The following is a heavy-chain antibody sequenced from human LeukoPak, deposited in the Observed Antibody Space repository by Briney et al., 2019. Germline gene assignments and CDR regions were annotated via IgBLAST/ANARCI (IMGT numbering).Heavy chain of an antibody. CDR1: GFTFSSYG. CDR3: ARDRDYRFSFDI. J-gene: IGHJ3*02. D-gene: IGHD4-11*01. CDR2: ISGSGGTI. V-gene: IGHV3-23*01. Sequence: PGGTLRLSCAASGFTFSSYGMSWVRQAPGKGLEWVSAISGSGGTIYYADSVKGRFTISRDNAKNSLYLQMSSLRAEDTAVYYCARDRDYRFSFDIWGQGTMVTVSS.